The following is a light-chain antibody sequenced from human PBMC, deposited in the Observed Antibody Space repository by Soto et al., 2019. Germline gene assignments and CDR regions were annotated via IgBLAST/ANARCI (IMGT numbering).Light chain of an antibody. CDR3: CAYVRSNALL. J-gene: IGLJ2*01. Sequence: QSALTQPASVSGSPGQSITISCTGTSSDVGSYNLVSWYQHHPGKAPKFIIYEDNKWPSGVSNRFSGSKSGNTASLTISGLQAEDEADYYCCAYVRSNALLFGGGTKVTVL. V-gene: IGLV2-23*01. CDR2: EDN. CDR1: SSDVGSYNL.